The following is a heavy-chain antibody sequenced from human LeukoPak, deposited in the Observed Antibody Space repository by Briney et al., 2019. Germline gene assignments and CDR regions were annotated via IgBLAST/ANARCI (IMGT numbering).Heavy chain of an antibody. V-gene: IGHV3-30*03. CDR3: ARELNGYYYGQYYYYYGMDV. CDR1: GFTFSNYG. J-gene: IGHJ6*02. Sequence: GGSLRLSCAASGFTFSNYGIHWVRQAPGKGLEWVAVMSYDGSHISYVDSVKGRFTVSRDNSKNTVYLQMNSLRAEDTAMYSCARELNGYYYGQYYYYYGMDVWGRGTTVTVSS. D-gene: IGHD5-18*01. CDR2: MSYDGSHI.